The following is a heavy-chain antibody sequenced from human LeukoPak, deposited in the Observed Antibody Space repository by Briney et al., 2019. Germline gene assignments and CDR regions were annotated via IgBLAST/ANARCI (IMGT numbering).Heavy chain of an antibody. D-gene: IGHD3-22*01. CDR2: ISGSGGST. Sequence: GGSLRLFCAASGFTFSSYAISWVRQAPGEGLEWLSAISGSGGSTYYADSVKGRFTISRDNSKNTLYLQMNSLRAEDTAVYYCAKVVTMIVVVTSIFDYWGQGTLVTVSS. J-gene: IGHJ4*02. CDR3: AKVVTMIVVVTSIFDY. CDR1: GFTFSSYA. V-gene: IGHV3-23*01.